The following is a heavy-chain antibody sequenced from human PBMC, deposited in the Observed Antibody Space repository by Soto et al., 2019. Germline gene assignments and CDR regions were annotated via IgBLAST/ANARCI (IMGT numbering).Heavy chain of an antibody. D-gene: IGHD2-21*02. CDR2: ITNSGDRT. Sequence: GGSLRLSCAASGFTFGSYAMTWGRQAPGKGLEWVASITNSGDRTEYEFFVEGRFTISRDNSNNMLYLQMNTLRAGDTAFYYCAKETSGDWGYMDVWGRGTTVTVSS. CDR3: AKETSGDWGYMDV. V-gene: IGHV3-23*01. CDR1: GFTFGSYA. J-gene: IGHJ6*03.